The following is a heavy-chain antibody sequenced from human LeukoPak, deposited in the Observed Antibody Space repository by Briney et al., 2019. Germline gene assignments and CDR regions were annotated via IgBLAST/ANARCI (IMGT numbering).Heavy chain of an antibody. CDR2: FYGGGGI. J-gene: IGHJ4*02. CDR1: GFKINNIH. CDR3: VRDLAGAFDF. V-gene: IGHV3-66*01. Sequence: GGSLRLSCAASGFKINNIHMSWVRQAPGRGLEWVSVFYGGGGIYYADSVQGRFTISRDNSKNTVYLQMNNLRGDDSALYYCVRDLAGAFDFWGQGTPVKVSS. D-gene: IGHD6-19*01.